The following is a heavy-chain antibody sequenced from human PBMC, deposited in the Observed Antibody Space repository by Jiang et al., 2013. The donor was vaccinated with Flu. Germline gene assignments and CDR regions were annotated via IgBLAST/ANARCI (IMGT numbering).Heavy chain of an antibody. D-gene: IGHD3-22*01. CDR2: ISSSSSTI. V-gene: IGHV3-48*02. J-gene: IGHJ3*02. CDR3: ATGERVYYYDSSGYPDAFDI. Sequence: SYISSSSSTIYYADSVKGRFTISRDNAKNSLYLQMNSLRDEDTAVYYCATGERVYYYDSSGYPDAFDIWGQGTMVTVSS.